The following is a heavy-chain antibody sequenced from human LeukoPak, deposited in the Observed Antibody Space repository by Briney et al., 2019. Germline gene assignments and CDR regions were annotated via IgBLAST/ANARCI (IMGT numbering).Heavy chain of an antibody. J-gene: IGHJ4*02. D-gene: IGHD4-17*01. CDR3: ARIHTGLFNY. Sequence: SGPALVKPTQTLTLTCTFSGFSLSTSGMCVSLIRQPPGKALEWLARIDWDDDKYYSTSLKTRLTISKDTSKKQVVLTMTSMDPVYITTYYCARIHTGLFNYGAQGNLVTVSS. CDR2: IDWDDDK. V-gene: IGHV2-70*11. CDR1: GFSLSTSGMC.